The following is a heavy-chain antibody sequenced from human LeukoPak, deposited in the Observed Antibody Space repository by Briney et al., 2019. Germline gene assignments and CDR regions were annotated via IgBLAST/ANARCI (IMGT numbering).Heavy chain of an antibody. CDR2: IYYSGST. Sequence: PSETLSLTCTVSGGSISSYYWSWIRQPPGKGLEWIGYIYYSGSTNYNPSLKSRVTISVDTSKNQFSLKLSSVTAADTAVYYCASGGDYYDFWSGYYSPASAFDIRGQGTMVTVSS. J-gene: IGHJ3*02. CDR3: ASGGDYYDFWSGYYSPASAFDI. D-gene: IGHD3-3*01. CDR1: GGSISSYY. V-gene: IGHV4-59*01.